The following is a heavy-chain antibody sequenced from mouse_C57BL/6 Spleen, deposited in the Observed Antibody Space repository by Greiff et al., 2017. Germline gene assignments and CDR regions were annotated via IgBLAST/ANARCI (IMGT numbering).Heavy chain of an antibody. CDR2: IDPSDSDT. V-gene: IGHV1-52*01. CDR1: GYTFTSYW. Sequence: VQLQQPGAELVRPGSSVKLSCKASGYTFTSYWMHWVKQRPIQGLEWIGNIDPSDSDTHYNQKFKDKATLTVDKSSSTAYMQLSSLTSEDSAVYYCARSDYGKEKAYWGQGTLVTVSA. CDR3: ARSDYGKEKAY. J-gene: IGHJ3*01. D-gene: IGHD2-1*01.